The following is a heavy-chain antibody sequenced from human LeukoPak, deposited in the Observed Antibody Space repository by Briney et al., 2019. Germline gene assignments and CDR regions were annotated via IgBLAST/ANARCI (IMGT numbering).Heavy chain of an antibody. Sequence: SETLSLTCTVSGGSISSGDYYWSWIRQPPGKGLEWIGYIYYSGSTYYNPSLKSRVTISVDTSKNQFSLKLSSVTAADTAVYYCARYTATTVTFDYWGQRTLVTVSS. D-gene: IGHD4-17*01. J-gene: IGHJ4*02. V-gene: IGHV4-30-4*01. CDR1: GGSISSGDYY. CDR3: ARYTATTVTFDY. CDR2: IYYSGST.